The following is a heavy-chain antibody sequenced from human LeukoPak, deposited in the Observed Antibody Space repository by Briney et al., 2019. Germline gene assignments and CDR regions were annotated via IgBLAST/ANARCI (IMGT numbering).Heavy chain of an antibody. CDR2: IYYSGST. J-gene: IGHJ4*02. V-gene: IGHV4-59*01. Sequence: PSETLSLTCTVSGGSISSYYWSWIRRPPGKGLEWIGYIYYSGSTNYNPSLKSRVTISVDTSKNQFSLKLSSVTAADTAVYYCARDDGSYDYVWGSYRFDYWGQGTLVTVSS. D-gene: IGHD3-16*02. CDR3: ARDDGSYDYVWGSYRFDY. CDR1: GGSISSYY.